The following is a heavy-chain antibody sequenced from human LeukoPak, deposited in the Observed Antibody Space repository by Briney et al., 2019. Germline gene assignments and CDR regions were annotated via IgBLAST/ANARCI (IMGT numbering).Heavy chain of an antibody. V-gene: IGHV3-15*01. CDR2: IKSKADGETT. D-gene: IGHD4/OR15-4a*01. CDR1: RFTFSNAW. CDR3: AIDEPNYAPYEFDY. Sequence: GGSLRLSCAASRFTFSNAWLNWVRQAPGKGLEWVGRIKSKADGETTDYTAPVKGRFTISRDDSTNMVYLQMNSLKMEDTAVYYCAIDEPNYAPYEFDYWGQGTLVTVSS. J-gene: IGHJ4*02.